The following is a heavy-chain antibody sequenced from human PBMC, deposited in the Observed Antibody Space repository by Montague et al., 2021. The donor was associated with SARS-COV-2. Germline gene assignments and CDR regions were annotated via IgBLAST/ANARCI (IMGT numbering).Heavy chain of an antibody. J-gene: IGHJ5*02. V-gene: IGHV5-51*03. CDR2: ICPGDSDT. D-gene: IGHD3-10*01. Sequence: QSGAEVKKPGESLTISCNASGYIFTKYWIGWVRQMPGKGLEWMGIICPGDSDTRYSPSFQGQVTMSVDKSISTAYLQWSRLKVSDTATYFCARVRPHEGSLTLGGFDPWGQGTLVSVAS. CDR1: GYIFTKYW. CDR3: ARVRPHEGSLTLGGFDP.